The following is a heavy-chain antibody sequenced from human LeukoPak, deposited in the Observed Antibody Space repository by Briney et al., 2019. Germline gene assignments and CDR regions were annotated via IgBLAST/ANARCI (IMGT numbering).Heavy chain of an antibody. Sequence: GGSLRLSCAASGFTFSTYLMSWVRQAPGKGLEWVANIKQDGSEKYYVDSVKGRFTISRDNAKNSLYLQMNSLRAEDTAVYYCARESYDFWSGYSFYFDYWGQGTLVTVSS. D-gene: IGHD3-3*01. CDR2: IKQDGSEK. CDR3: ARESYDFWSGYSFYFDY. V-gene: IGHV3-7*01. CDR1: GFTFSTYL. J-gene: IGHJ4*02.